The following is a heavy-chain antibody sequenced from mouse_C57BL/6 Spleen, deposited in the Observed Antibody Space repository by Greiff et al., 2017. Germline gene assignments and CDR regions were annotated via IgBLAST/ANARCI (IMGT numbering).Heavy chain of an antibody. CDR3: TREDYYGSSPSFDV. Sequence: VQLQQSGAELVRPGASVTLSCKASGYTFTDYEMHWVKQTPVHGLEWIGAIDPETGGTAYNQKFKGKAILTADKSSSTAYMELRSLTSEDSAVYYCTREDYYGSSPSFDVWGTGTTVTVSS. J-gene: IGHJ1*03. CDR1: GYTFTDYE. D-gene: IGHD1-1*01. V-gene: IGHV1-15*01. CDR2: IDPETGGT.